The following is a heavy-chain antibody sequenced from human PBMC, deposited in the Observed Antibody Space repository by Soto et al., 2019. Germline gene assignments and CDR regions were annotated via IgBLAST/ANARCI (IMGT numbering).Heavy chain of an antibody. Sequence: ASVKVSCKASGYSFTSHSVHWVRQAPGQRXEWLGWINAEHGQTKYCQKFHDRITITRETSASTAYMELVSLTSEDSAVYNCASSGSSYYDTSGNLLLESWGQGSLVTVSS. D-gene: IGHD3-22*01. J-gene: IGHJ1*01. V-gene: IGHV1-3*01. CDR1: GYSFTSHS. CDR3: ASSGSSYYDTSGNLLLES. CDR2: INAEHGQT.